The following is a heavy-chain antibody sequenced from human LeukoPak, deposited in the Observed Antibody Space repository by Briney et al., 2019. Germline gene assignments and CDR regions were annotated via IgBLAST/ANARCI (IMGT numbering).Heavy chain of an antibody. J-gene: IGHJ4*02. V-gene: IGHV3-7*01. Sequence: GGSLRLSCAASGFTFRSCWMSWVRQAPGKGLEWVANINQDGSEKHYVDSVKGRFTISRDNAKNSLYLQMDSLRDEDTAVYYCARDHLGSYYGIYWGQGTLVTVSS. CDR2: INQDGSEK. CDR1: GFTFRSCW. D-gene: IGHD1-26*01. CDR3: ARDHLGSYYGIY.